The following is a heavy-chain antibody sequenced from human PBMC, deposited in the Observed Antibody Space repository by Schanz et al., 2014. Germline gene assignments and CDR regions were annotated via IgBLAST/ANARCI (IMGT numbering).Heavy chain of an antibody. Sequence: QVQLQQWGAGLLKPSETLSLTCAVYGGSFSGYFWSWTRQSPEKGLEWIGEINHSGSTNYNPSLKSRVTISTDMSRNQFSLRLKSVTAADTALYYCARERDALDIWGQGTMVIVSS. V-gene: IGHV4-34*01. CDR1: GGSFSGYF. J-gene: IGHJ3*02. CDR3: ARERDALDI. CDR2: INHSGST.